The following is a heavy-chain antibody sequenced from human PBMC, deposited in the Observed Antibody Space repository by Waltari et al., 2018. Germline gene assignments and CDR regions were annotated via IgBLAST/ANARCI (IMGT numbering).Heavy chain of an antibody. CDR1: GFTFSNAW. Sequence: EVQLVESGGGLVKPGGSLRLSCAASGFTFSNAWMSWVRQAPGKGLEWVSRINSDGSSTSYADSVKGRFTISRDNAKNTLYLQMNSLRAEDTAVYYCAREGYGDYDAFDIWGQGTMVTVSS. CDR2: INSDGSST. D-gene: IGHD4-17*01. J-gene: IGHJ3*02. V-gene: IGHV3-74*01. CDR3: AREGYGDYDAFDI.